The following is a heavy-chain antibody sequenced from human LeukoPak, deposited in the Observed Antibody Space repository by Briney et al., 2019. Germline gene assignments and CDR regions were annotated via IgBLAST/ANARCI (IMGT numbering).Heavy chain of an antibody. J-gene: IGHJ5*02. V-gene: IGHV4-38-2*02. Sequence: SETLSLTCTVSGSSMSSDYYWGWIRQPPGKGLEWIGSISDSGSTYYNQSLKSRVVISVDPSKKQFSLKVTSVTAADTAVYYCAKSLYGSGSYYNWFDPWGQGTLVTVSS. CDR1: GSSMSSDYY. CDR2: ISDSGST. D-gene: IGHD3-10*01. CDR3: AKSLYGSGSYYNWFDP.